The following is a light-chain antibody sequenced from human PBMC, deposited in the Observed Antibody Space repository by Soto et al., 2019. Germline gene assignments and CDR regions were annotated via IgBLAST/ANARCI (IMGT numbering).Light chain of an antibody. V-gene: IGKV1-5*01. Sequence: DIQMTQSPSTLFASFGERVTITCRASQSVRNWLAWYQQKPGRAPQLLIYDSSTLEPGVPSRFRGSGSGTEFTLTINGLRPDDFATYYCQQYDGYSPQTFGQGPNVDIK. CDR2: DSS. J-gene: IGKJ1*01. CDR1: QSVRNW. CDR3: QQYDGYSPQT.